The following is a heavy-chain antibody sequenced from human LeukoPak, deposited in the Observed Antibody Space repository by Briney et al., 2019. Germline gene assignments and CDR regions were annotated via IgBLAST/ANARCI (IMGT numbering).Heavy chain of an antibody. Sequence: GGSLRLSCAASGFTFSGYEMNWVRQAPGKGLEWVSDISSNGNTIYYADSVKGRFTISRDNARNSLYLQMNSLRAEDTAVHYCARGEDLVVVVAATGARGFHFDYWGQGTLVTVSS. D-gene: IGHD2-15*01. J-gene: IGHJ4*02. CDR1: GFTFSGYE. CDR3: ARGEDLVVVVAATGARGFHFDY. CDR2: ISSNGNTI. V-gene: IGHV3-48*03.